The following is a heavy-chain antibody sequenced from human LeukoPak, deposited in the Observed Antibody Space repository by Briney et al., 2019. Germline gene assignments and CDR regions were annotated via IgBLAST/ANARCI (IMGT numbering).Heavy chain of an antibody. CDR2: INHSGST. V-gene: IGHV4-34*01. Sequence: SATLTLTCAVYGGSFSGYYWSWIRQPPGKGLEWIGEINHSGSTNYNASLKSRVTVSVDSSKNQFSLRLSSVTAADTAVYYCAPRGDIEYSYGYGKWFDPWGQGTRVTVSS. D-gene: IGHD5-18*01. CDR3: APRGDIEYSYGYGKWFDP. J-gene: IGHJ5*02. CDR1: GGSFSGYY.